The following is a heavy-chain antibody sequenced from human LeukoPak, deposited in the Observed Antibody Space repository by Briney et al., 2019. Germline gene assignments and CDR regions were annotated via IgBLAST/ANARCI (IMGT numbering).Heavy chain of an antibody. CDR3: ARRMRSGSAAGGEHPSIDAFDT. D-gene: IGHD6-13*01. CDR1: GGSISSYY. Sequence: SETLSLTCTVSGGSISSYYWSWIRQPPGKGLEWIGYIYYSGSTNYNPSLKSRVTISVDTSKNQFSLKLSSVTAADTAVYYCARRMRSGSAAGGEHPSIDAFDTWGQGTMVTVSS. J-gene: IGHJ3*02. CDR2: IYYSGST. V-gene: IGHV4-59*01.